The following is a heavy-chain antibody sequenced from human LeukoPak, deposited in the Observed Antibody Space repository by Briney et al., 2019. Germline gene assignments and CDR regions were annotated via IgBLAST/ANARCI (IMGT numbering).Heavy chain of an antibody. V-gene: IGHV5-10-1*01. CDR2: IDPTDSYT. Sequence: GESLKISCKGSGYSFNNYRISWVRQMPGKGLEWMGTIDPTDSYTKYSPSFKGHVTISLDKSISTAYLQWSGLRASDTAMYYCVRRERYRIDYWGQGALVTVSS. CDR3: VRRERYRIDY. D-gene: IGHD1-26*01. CDR1: GYSFNNYR. J-gene: IGHJ4*02.